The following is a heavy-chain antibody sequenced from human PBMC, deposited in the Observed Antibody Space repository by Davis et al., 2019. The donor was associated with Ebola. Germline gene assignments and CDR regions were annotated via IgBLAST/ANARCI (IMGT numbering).Heavy chain of an antibody. V-gene: IGHV6-1*01. J-gene: IGHJ6*04. CDR1: GDSVSSNSAA. CDR3: ARAPDDYGMDV. Sequence: PSETLSLTCAISGDSVSSNSAAWNWLRQSPTRGLEWLGRTFYRSKWHSEYAVSVKSRITINPDTPKNQFSLQLNSVTPDDTAVYYCARAPDDYGMDVWGKGTTVTVSS. CDR2: TFYRSKWHS.